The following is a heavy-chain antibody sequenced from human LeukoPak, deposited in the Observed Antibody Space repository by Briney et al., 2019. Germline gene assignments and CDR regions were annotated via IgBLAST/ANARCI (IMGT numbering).Heavy chain of an antibody. CDR2: IKQDGSEK. CDR1: GFTFSSYW. Sequence: GGSLRLSCAASGFTFSSYWMSWVRQAPGKGLEWVANIKQDGSEKYYADSVKGRFTISRGNAKNSLYLQMNSLRAEDTAVYYCARDAPGITIFGAGGGQGTLVTVSS. V-gene: IGHV3-7*01. D-gene: IGHD3-3*01. CDR3: ARDAPGITIFGAG. J-gene: IGHJ4*02.